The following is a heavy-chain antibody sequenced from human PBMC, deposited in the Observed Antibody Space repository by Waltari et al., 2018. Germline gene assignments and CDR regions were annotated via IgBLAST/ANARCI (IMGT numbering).Heavy chain of an antibody. CDR1: GYTFTGYY. D-gene: IGHD6-19*01. V-gene: IGHV1-2*06. Sequence: QVQLVQSGAEVKKPGASVKVSCKASGYTFTGYYMHWLRQAPGQGLEWMGRINPNSGGTNYAQKFQGRVTMTRETSISTAYMELSRLRSDDTAVYYCARDGRAAGIYWYFDLWGRGTLVTVSS. CDR3: ARDGRAAGIYWYFDL. J-gene: IGHJ2*01. CDR2: INPNSGGT.